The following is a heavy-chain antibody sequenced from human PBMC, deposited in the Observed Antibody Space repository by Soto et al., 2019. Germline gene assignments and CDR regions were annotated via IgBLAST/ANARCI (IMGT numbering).Heavy chain of an antibody. D-gene: IGHD2-8*02. CDR3: ARDKITGLFDY. CDR1: GGSFSGYS. Sequence: SETLSLTCAVYGGSFSGYSWTWIRQPPGTGLEWIGEINHSGSTNYNPSLKSRVTISVDTSKNQFSLKLTSVTAADTALYYCARDKITGLFDYWGQGTRVPVAS. V-gene: IGHV4-34*01. CDR2: INHSGST. J-gene: IGHJ4*02.